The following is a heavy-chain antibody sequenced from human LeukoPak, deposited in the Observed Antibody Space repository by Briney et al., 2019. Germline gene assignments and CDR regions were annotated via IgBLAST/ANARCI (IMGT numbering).Heavy chain of an antibody. CDR2: ISGSGGST. Sequence: GGSLRLSCAASGFTFSSYAMSWVRQAPGKGLEWVSAISGSGGSTYYADSVKGRFTISRDNAKNSLYLQMNSLRAEDTAVYYCARESRSGSLDYWGQGTLVTVSS. CDR1: GFTFSSYA. CDR3: ARESRSGSLDY. J-gene: IGHJ4*02. D-gene: IGHD1-26*01. V-gene: IGHV3-23*01.